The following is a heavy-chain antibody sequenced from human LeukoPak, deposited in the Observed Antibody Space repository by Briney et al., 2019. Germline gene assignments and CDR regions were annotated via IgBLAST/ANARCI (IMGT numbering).Heavy chain of an antibody. D-gene: IGHD6-13*01. J-gene: IGHJ4*02. Sequence: GSLRLSCAASGFTFSSYAMHWVRQAPGKGLEYVSAISSNGGSTYYANSVKGRFTISRDNSKNTLYLQMGSLRAEDMAVYYCAREGQQLVHPYYFDYWGQGTLVTVSS. V-gene: IGHV3-64*01. CDR2: ISSNGGST. CDR3: AREGQQLVHPYYFDY. CDR1: GFTFSSYA.